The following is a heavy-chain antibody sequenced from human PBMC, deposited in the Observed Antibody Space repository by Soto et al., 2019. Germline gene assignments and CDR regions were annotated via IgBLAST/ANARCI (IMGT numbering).Heavy chain of an antibody. J-gene: IGHJ6*02. CDR1: GFIFSDYY. D-gene: IGHD3-3*01. V-gene: IGHV3-11*01. CDR3: ARAWKIEKFGVISMSKGLDV. Sequence: QVQLVASGGGLVKPGGSLRLSCAASGFIFSDYYMTWIRQAPGKGLEWLSCSSNRDRSTYYADSVKDRFVVSKDNAKNLVYLQMNSLRAEDTAVYFCARAWKIEKFGVISMSKGLDVWGQGTTVTVSS. CDR2: SSNRDRST.